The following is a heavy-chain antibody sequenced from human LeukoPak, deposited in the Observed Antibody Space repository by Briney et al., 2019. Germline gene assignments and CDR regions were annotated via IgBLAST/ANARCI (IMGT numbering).Heavy chain of an antibody. Sequence: PSQTLSLTCAVSGGSISSGGYSWSWIRQPPGKGLEWIGYIYYSGSTYYNPSLKSRVTISVDTSKNQFSLKLSSVTAADTAVYYCARSADILTGPWGQGTLVTVSS. CDR3: ARSADILTGP. V-gene: IGHV4-30-4*07. CDR1: GGSISSGGYS. J-gene: IGHJ5*02. D-gene: IGHD3-9*01. CDR2: IYYSGST.